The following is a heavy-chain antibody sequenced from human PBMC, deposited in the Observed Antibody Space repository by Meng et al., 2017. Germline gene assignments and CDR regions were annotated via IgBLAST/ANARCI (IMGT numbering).Heavy chain of an antibody. Sequence: ASVKVSCKASGYTFTSYGISWVRQAPGQGLEWMGWISAYNGNTNYAQKLQGRATMTTDTSTSTAYMELRSLRSDDTAVYYCARAPHYDFWSGYLFDYWGQGTLVTVSS. D-gene: IGHD3-3*01. J-gene: IGHJ4*02. CDR2: ISAYNGNT. CDR3: ARAPHYDFWSGYLFDY. V-gene: IGHV1-18*01. CDR1: GYTFTSYG.